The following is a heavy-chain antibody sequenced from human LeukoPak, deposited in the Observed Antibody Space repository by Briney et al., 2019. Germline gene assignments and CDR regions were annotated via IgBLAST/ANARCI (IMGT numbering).Heavy chain of an antibody. CDR1: GYSFSNYW. Sequence: GESLKISCEVSGYSFSNYWITWVRQMPGKGLECMGIIYPGDSDTRYSPSFQGQVTFSADKSISTAYLQWSSLKASDTAMYYCARRYCGTSTCYKEAFDIWGQGTMVTVSS. D-gene: IGHD2-2*02. J-gene: IGHJ3*02. V-gene: IGHV5-51*01. CDR3: ARRYCGTSTCYKEAFDI. CDR2: IYPGDSDT.